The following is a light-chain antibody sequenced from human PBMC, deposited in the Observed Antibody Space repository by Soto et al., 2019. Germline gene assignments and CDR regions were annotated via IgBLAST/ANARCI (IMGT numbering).Light chain of an antibody. CDR2: DVS. CDR3: HQYKPYNT. J-gene: IGKJ2*01. CDR1: QSVSKW. Sequence: DIQMTQSPSTLSASVGDRVTITCRASQSVSKWLAWYQQKPGKAPKLLIYDVSRLETGVPSRFSGSGSLTEFTLTISGLQPDDFATYYCHQYKPYNTFGPGTKLEIK. V-gene: IGKV1-5*01.